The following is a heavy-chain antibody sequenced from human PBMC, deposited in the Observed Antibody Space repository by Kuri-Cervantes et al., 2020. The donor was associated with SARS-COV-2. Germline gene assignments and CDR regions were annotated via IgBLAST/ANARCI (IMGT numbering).Heavy chain of an antibody. D-gene: IGHD3-3*01. V-gene: IGHV4-30-4*08. CDR2: IYYSGST. J-gene: IGHJ4*02. CDR3: ARQFYYDFWSGNYFDY. Sequence: LRLSCTVSGGSISSGEYYWSWIRQPPGKGLEWIGYIYYSGSTYYNPSLKSRVTISVDTSKNQFSLKLSSVTAADTAVYYCARQFYYDFWSGNYFDYWGQGTLVTVSP. CDR1: GGSISSGEYY.